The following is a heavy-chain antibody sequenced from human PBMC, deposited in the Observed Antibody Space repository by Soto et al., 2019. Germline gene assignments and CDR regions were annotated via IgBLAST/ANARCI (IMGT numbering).Heavy chain of an antibody. D-gene: IGHD2-15*01. CDR3: ARGSVVGFDP. CDR1: GYTFTSYA. J-gene: IGHJ5*02. CDR2: INAGNGNT. V-gene: IGHV1-3*01. Sequence: QVQLVQSGAEVKKPGASVKVSCKASGYTFTSYAMHWVRQAPGQRLEWMGWINAGNGNTKYSQKFHGRVTITRDTSASTADMELSSLRSEDTAVYYCARGSVVGFDPWGQGTLVTVSS.